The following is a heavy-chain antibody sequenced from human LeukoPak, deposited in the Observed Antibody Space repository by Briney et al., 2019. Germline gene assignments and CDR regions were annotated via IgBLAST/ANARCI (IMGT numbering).Heavy chain of an antibody. J-gene: IGHJ4*02. D-gene: IGHD3-10*01. Sequence: PGGTLRLSCAASGFTFSGYYMSWIRKAPGKGLEWVSYISKSGTSTKYADSVKGRFSIPRANANQSLYLQLHRLPAEDTAVYYCARVRSSGSPLDYWGQGTLVTVSS. V-gene: IGHV3-11*05. CDR3: ARVRSSGSPLDY. CDR1: GFTFSGYY. CDR2: ISKSGTST.